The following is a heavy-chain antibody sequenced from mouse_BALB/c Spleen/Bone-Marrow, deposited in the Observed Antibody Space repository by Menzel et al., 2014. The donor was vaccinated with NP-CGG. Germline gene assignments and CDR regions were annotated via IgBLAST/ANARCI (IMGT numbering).Heavy chain of an antibody. CDR3: AKNNKYGNYGGLDAMDY. Sequence: QVQLKDSGPSLVQPSQSLSITCTVSGFSLTSYGVHWVRQSPGKGLEWLGVIWRGGSTDYNAAFMSRLSITKDNSKSQVFFKMNSLQADDTAIYYCAKNNKYGNYGGLDAMDYWGQGTSVTVSS. CDR1: GFSLTSYG. CDR2: IWRGGST. V-gene: IGHV2-5-1*01. J-gene: IGHJ4*01. D-gene: IGHD2-10*02.